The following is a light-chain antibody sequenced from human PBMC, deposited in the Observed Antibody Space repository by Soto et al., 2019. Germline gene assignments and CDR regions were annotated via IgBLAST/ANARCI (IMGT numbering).Light chain of an antibody. V-gene: IGLV2-11*01. CDR1: SNDVGGYNS. CDR2: DVS. J-gene: IGLJ3*02. CDR3: CSYAGYYTV. Sequence: QSVLTQPRSVSGSPGQSVTISCTGTSNDVGGYNSVSWYQQRPGTAPKLMIYDVSKWPSGVPGRFSGSKSGNTASLTISGLQAEDEADYYCCSYAGYYTVFGGGTQLTVL.